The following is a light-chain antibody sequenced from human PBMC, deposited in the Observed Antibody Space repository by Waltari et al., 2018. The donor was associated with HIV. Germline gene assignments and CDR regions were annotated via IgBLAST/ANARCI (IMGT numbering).Light chain of an antibody. J-gene: IGKJ2*01. CDR2: AGF. V-gene: IGKV1-39*01. CDR1: QNIVTD. Sequence: DIQMTQFPSSLSASVGDRVTITCRASQNIVTDLNWYQQKPGKAPNLLIYAGFSLQSGVPSRFSGHRSGTDFTLTISSLQPEDFATYYCQQSYSVPNTFGQGTKVDIK. CDR3: QQSYSVPNT.